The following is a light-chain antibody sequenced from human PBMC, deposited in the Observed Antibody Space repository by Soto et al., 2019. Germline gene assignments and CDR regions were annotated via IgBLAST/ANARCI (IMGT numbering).Light chain of an antibody. CDR2: DTS. J-gene: IGKJ5*01. CDR1: QSINSNY. CDR3: QQYGSSPT. Sequence: EIVLTQSPATLSLSPGERATLSCGASQSINSNYLAWYQQKPGLAPRLVIYDTSRRAPGIPDRLTGSGSGTDFPLTISRLGPEDSAIYYCQQYGSSPTVGQGTRLEIK. V-gene: IGKV3D-20*01.